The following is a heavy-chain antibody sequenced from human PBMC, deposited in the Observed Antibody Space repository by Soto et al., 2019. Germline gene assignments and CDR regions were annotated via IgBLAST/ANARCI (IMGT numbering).Heavy chain of an antibody. CDR1: GDSISSDKW. CDR3: TSNGDYCIDY. Sequence: QVQLQESGPGLVEPSGALSLTCTVSGDSISSDKWWSWVRQAPGEGLEWIGEIYHTGGTNYNPSLKSRVTMSVDKSRNQFSLRLTSVTAADTAVYYCTSNGDYCIDYWGQGTLVTVSS. D-gene: IGHD2-21*01. V-gene: IGHV4-4*02. CDR2: IYHTGGT. J-gene: IGHJ4*02.